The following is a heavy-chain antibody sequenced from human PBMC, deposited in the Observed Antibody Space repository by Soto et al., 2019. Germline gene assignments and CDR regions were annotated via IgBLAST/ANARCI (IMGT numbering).Heavy chain of an antibody. J-gene: IGHJ5*02. CDR3: ARDRERGSYYTWCGP. CDR1: GYTFTSYY. V-gene: IGHV1-46*01. CDR2: INPSGGST. D-gene: IGHD1-26*01. Sequence: GASVKVSCKASGYTFTSYYMHWVRQAPGQGLEWMGIINPSGGSTSYAQKFQGRVTMTRDTSTSTVYMELSSLRSEDTAVYYCARDRERGSYYTWCGPWGQGTLVTVSS.